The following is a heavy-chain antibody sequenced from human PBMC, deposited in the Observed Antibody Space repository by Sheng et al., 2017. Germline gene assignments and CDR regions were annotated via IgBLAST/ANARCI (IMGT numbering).Heavy chain of an antibody. Sequence: QVQLQQWGAGLLKPSETLSLTCAVYGGSFSGYYWSWIRQPPGKGLEWIGEINHSGSTNYNPSLKSRVTISVDTSKNQFSLKLSSVTAADTAVYYCARGRTGTTLDYWGQGTLVTVSS. D-gene: IGHD1-7*01. CDR2: INHSGST. CDR1: GGSFSGYY. V-gene: IGHV4-34*01. CDR3: ARGRTGTTLDY. J-gene: IGHJ4*02.